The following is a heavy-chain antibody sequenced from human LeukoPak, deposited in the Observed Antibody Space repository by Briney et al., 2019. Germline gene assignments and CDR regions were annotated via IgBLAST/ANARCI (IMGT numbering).Heavy chain of an antibody. V-gene: IGHV1-2*02. D-gene: IGHD3-10*01. CDR2: INPNSGGT. CDR1: GYTFTGYY. J-gene: IGHJ5*02. CDR3: ARDLIPYYYGSGNNWFDP. Sequence: ASVKVSCKASGYTFTGYYMHWVRQAPGQGLEWMGWINPNSGGTNYAQKFQGRVTMTRDTSISTAYMELSRLRSDDTAVYYCARDLIPYYYGSGNNWFDPWGQGILVTVSS.